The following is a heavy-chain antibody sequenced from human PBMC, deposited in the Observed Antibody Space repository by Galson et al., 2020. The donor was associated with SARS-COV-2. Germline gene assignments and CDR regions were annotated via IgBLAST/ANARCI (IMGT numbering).Heavy chain of an antibody. D-gene: IGHD5-18*01. CDR2: ISWNSGSI. V-gene: IGHV3-9*01. Sequence: SLKISCAASGFTFDDYAMHWVRQAPGKGLEWVSGISWNSGSIGYADSVKGRFTISRDNAKNSLYLQMNSLRAEDTALYYCAKDRRGRGYHAFDIWGQGTMVTVSS. J-gene: IGHJ3*02. CDR3: AKDRRGRGYHAFDI. CDR1: GFTFDDYA.